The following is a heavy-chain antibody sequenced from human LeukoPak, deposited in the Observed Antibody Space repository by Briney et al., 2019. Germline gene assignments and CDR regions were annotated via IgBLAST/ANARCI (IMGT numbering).Heavy chain of an antibody. D-gene: IGHD7-27*01. CDR3: ASNLGTTYYFDY. V-gene: IGHV3-21*01. Sequence: GGSLRLSCAASGFTFSSYSMNWVRQAPGKGLEWVSSISSSSSYIYYADSVKGRFTISRDNAKNSLYLQMNSLRAEDTAVYYCASNLGTTYYFDYWGQGTLVTVSS. CDR2: ISSSSSYI. CDR1: GFTFSSYS. J-gene: IGHJ4*02.